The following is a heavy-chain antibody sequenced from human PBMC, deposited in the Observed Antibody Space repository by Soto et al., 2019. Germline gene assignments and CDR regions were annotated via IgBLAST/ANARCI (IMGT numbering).Heavy chain of an antibody. J-gene: IGHJ6*02. CDR2: IWYDGGTK. Sequence: GGSLRLSCAASGFTFYTYGMHWVRQVPGKGLQWVAVIWYDGGTKYYADSVRGRFTVSRDNSKNTLYLQMNSLRDEDTAVYYCARIDCTGNNCNPYYHYGMDVWGQGTTVTVSS. CDR1: GFTFYTYG. D-gene: IGHD2-8*02. V-gene: IGHV3-33*01. CDR3: ARIDCTGNNCNPYYHYGMDV.